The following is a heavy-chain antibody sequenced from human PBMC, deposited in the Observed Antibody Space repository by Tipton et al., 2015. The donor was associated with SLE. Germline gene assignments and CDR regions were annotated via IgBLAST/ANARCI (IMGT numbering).Heavy chain of an antibody. Sequence: SLRLSCAASGFTVRSNYMSWVRQAPGKGLEWVANIKQHEREKYYVDSVKGRFTISRDNAKNSLYLQMNSLRDEDTAVYYCASITIFGVVQFGGQGTLVTVSS. CDR3: ASITIFGVVQF. J-gene: IGHJ4*02. D-gene: IGHD3-3*01. CDR2: IKQHEREK. CDR1: GFTVRSNY. V-gene: IGHV3-7*03.